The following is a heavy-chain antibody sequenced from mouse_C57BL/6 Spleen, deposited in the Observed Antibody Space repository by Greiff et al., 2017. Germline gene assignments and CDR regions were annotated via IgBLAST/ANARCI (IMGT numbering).Heavy chain of an antibody. CDR1: GYTFTSYW. J-gene: IGHJ2*01. D-gene: IGHD3-3*01. CDR3: ASRAERHNFDY. Sequence: VQLQQPGAELVRPGSSVKLSCKASGYTFTSYWMHWVKQRPIQGLEWIGNIDPSDSETHYNQKFKDKATLTVDKSSSTAYMQISSLTSEDASVYDGASRAERHNFDYWGQGTTLTVSS. CDR2: IDPSDSET. V-gene: IGHV1-52*01.